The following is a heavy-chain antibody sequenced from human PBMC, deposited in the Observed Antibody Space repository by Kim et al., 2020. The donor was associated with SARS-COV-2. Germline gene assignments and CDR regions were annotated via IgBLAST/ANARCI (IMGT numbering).Heavy chain of an antibody. D-gene: IGHD6-19*01. Sequence: SETLSLTCSVSGDSITSNKYWTWVRQFPGGRLEWIADIHERGVTNHNPPPRSRVSMSLNRSKSQFHLGLNSMTAAYSAMYFCDVSEGFYRLDSWGQGILVTVS. CDR1: GDSITSNKY. CDR2: IHERGVT. CDR3: DVSEGFYRLDS. V-gene: IGHV4-4*02. J-gene: IGHJ4*02.